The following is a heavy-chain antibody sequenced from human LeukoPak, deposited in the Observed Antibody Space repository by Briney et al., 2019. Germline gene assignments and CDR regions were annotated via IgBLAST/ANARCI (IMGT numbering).Heavy chain of an antibody. Sequence: GGSLRLSCAASGFTFRNYAMNWVRQAPGKGLEWVSVIIGDGTRTYYADSVRGRFTISRGNSKNTLYLQMNSLRAEDTAVYYCAKHRETIVVVTADFDYWGQGTLVTV. V-gene: IGHV3-23*01. CDR1: GFTFRNYA. D-gene: IGHD2-21*02. J-gene: IGHJ4*02. CDR3: AKHRETIVVVTADFDY. CDR2: IIGDGTRT.